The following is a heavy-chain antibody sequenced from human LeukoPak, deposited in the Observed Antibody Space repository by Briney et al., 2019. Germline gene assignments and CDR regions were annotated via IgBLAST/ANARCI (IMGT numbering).Heavy chain of an antibody. CDR3: ARVSVPHSFTTLWFGDSATNFDY. D-gene: IGHD3-10*01. CDR1: GYTFTSYG. V-gene: IGHV1-18*01. Sequence: GASVKVSCKASGYTFTSYGISWVRQAPGQGLEWMGWISAYNGNTNYAQKLQGRVTMTTDTSTSTAYMELRGLGTDDTAVYYCARVSVPHSFTTLWFGDSATNFDYWGQGTLVTVSS. CDR2: ISAYNGNT. J-gene: IGHJ4*02.